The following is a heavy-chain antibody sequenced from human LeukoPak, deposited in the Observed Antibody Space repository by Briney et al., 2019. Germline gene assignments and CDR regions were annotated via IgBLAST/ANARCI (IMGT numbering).Heavy chain of an antibody. D-gene: IGHD5-12*01. CDR3: ASRPVGWLRPYFDY. Sequence: PSETLSLTCAVYGGSFSGYYWSWIRQPPGKGLEWIGEINHSGSTNYNPSLKSRVTISVDTSKNQFSLKLSSVTAADTAVYYCASRPVGWLRPYFDYWGQGTLVTVSS. V-gene: IGHV4-34*01. CDR1: GGSFSGYY. J-gene: IGHJ4*02. CDR2: INHSGST.